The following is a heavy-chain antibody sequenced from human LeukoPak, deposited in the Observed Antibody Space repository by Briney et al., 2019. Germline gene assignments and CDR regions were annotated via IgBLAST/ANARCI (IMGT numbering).Heavy chain of an antibody. CDR3: AKGECPAIGFLDY. Sequence: PGRSLRLSCAASGFTFDDYAMHWVRQAPGKGLEWVSGISWNSGSIGYADSVKGRFTISRDNAKNSLYLQMNSLRAEDTALYYCAKGECPAIGFLDYWGQGTLVTVSS. CDR1: GFTFDDYA. CDR2: ISWNSGSI. V-gene: IGHV3-9*01. J-gene: IGHJ4*02. D-gene: IGHD6-25*01.